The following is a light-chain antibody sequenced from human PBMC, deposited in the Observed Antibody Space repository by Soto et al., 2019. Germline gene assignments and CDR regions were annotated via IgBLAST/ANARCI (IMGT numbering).Light chain of an antibody. Sequence: DTQMAQSPPTLSASVGDRVTITCRASQNIGDWLAWYQQEPGKAPKLLIYDASILENGVPSRFSASGSGTEFTLAISNLQPAAFASYYCHQYDSYPWTFGQGNKVEVK. V-gene: IGKV1-5*01. CDR3: HQYDSYPWT. CDR1: QNIGDW. CDR2: DAS. J-gene: IGKJ1*01.